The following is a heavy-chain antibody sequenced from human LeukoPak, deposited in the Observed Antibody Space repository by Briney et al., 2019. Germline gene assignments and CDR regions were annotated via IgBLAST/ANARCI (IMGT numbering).Heavy chain of an antibody. CDR3: ARDHGYYYDSSGYYSGAFDI. V-gene: IGHV4-30-4*07. D-gene: IGHD3-22*01. CDR1: GGSISSGGYS. Sequence: PSETLSLPCAVSGGSISSGGYSWRWIRQPPGKGLEWIGYIYYSGSTYYNPSLKSRVTISVDTSKNQFSLKLSSVTAAGTAVYYCARDHGYYYDSSGYYSGAFDIWGQGTMVTVSS. J-gene: IGHJ3*02. CDR2: IYYSGST.